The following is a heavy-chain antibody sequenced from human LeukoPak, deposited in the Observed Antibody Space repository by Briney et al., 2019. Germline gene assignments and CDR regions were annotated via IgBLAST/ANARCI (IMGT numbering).Heavy chain of an antibody. CDR1: GYTFTSYA. J-gene: IGHJ5*02. CDR2: INAGNGNT. Sequence: ASVKVSCKASGYTFTSYAMHWVRQAPGQRLEWMGWINAGNGNTKYAQKLQGRVTMTTDTSTSTAYMELRSLRSDDTAVYYCAREEIAAAGRRGHWFDPWGQGTLVTVSS. V-gene: IGHV1-3*01. D-gene: IGHD6-13*01. CDR3: AREEIAAAGRRGHWFDP.